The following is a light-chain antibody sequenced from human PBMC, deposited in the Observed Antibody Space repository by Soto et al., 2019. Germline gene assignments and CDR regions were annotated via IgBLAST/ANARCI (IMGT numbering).Light chain of an antibody. CDR2: KAS. Sequence: DIPMTQSPSTLSGSVGDRVTITCRASQTISSWLAWYQQKPGKAPKLLIYKASTLKSGVPSRFSGSGSGTEFTLTISSLQPDDFATYYCQQYDSSPRTFGQGTKVEIK. CDR1: QTISSW. V-gene: IGKV1-5*03. CDR3: QQYDSSPRT. J-gene: IGKJ1*01.